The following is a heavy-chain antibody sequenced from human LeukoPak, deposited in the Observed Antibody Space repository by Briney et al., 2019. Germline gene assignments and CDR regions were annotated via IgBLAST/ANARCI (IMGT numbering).Heavy chain of an antibody. CDR1: GFTFDDYA. CDR3: ARGRRDGYNLRNFDY. J-gene: IGHJ4*02. Sequence: PGGSLRLSCAASGFTFDDYAMHWVRQAPGKGLEWVSGISWNSGRIGYADSVKGRFTISRDNAKNSLYLQMNSLRVEDTALYYCARGRRDGYNLRNFDYWGQGTLVTVSS. CDR2: ISWNSGRI. V-gene: IGHV3-9*01. D-gene: IGHD5-24*01.